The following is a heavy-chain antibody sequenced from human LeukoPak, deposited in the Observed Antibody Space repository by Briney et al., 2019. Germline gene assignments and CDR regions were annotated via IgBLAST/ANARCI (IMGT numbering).Heavy chain of an antibody. CDR1: GYSFTSYW. D-gene: IGHD1-26*01. CDR2: INPSGGST. V-gene: IGHV1-46*01. J-gene: IGHJ3*02. Sequence: GESLKISCKGSGYSFTSYWIGWVRQMPGKGLEWMGIINPSGGSTSYAQKFQGRVTMTTDTSTSTAYMELRSLRSDDTAVYYCARTALRWELLKGAFDIWGQGTMVTVSS. CDR3: ARTALRWELLKGAFDI.